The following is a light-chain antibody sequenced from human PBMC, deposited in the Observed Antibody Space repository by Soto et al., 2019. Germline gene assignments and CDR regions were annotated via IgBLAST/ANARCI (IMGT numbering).Light chain of an antibody. J-gene: IGLJ1*01. Sequence: QSALTQPASVSGSTGQSITISCTGTSSDVGSYNLVSWHQQHPGKAPKLMIYEVSKRPSGVSNRFSGSKSGNTASLTISGLQAEDEADYYCCSYAGSSTPYVFGTGTKVTVL. CDR3: CSYAGSSTPYV. V-gene: IGLV2-23*02. CDR1: SSDVGSYNL. CDR2: EVS.